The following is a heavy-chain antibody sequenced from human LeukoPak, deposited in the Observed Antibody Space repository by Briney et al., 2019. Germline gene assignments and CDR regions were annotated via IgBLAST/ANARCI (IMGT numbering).Heavy chain of an antibody. CDR1: GYSISSGYY. CDR2: IYYSGST. CDR3: ARLRYNWNQKGYYYYYYYMDV. D-gene: IGHD1-20*01. Sequence: PSETLSLTCTVSGYSISSGYYWGWIRQPPGKGLEWIGSIYYSGSTYYNPSLKSRVTISVDTSKNQFSLKLSSVTAADTAVYYCARLRYNWNQKGYYYYYYYMDVWGKGTTVTVSS. J-gene: IGHJ6*03. V-gene: IGHV4-38-2*02.